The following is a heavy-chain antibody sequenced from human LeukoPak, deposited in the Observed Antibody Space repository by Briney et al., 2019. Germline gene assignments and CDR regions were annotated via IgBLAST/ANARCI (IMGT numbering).Heavy chain of an antibody. D-gene: IGHD6-19*01. V-gene: IGHV3-74*01. J-gene: IGHJ4*02. CDR3: ARDRPAVAGKRIDY. Sequence: GGSLRLSCAASGFTLSSSWMHWVRQVPGKGLLWVSRINSDGSGTSYADSVKGRFTISRDNAKNSLYLQMNSLRAEDTAVYYCARDRPAVAGKRIDYWGQGTLVTVSS. CDR1: GFTLSSSW. CDR2: INSDGSGT.